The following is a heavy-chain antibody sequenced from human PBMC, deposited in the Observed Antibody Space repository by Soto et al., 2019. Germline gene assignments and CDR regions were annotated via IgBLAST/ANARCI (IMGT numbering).Heavy chain of an antibody. CDR1: GGSITNYY. CDR3: ARHGFGPLHGLVDV. V-gene: IGHV4-59*08. J-gene: IGHJ6*02. CDR2: INYDGYS. D-gene: IGHD3-10*01. Sequence: QVQLQESGPGLVKPSETLSLTCTVSGGSITNYYCSWFRQPPGKGLEWIGYINYDGYSAYNLSLKRRVPLSMDASKTQFSLMLESVTATYTAVYYCARHGFGPLHGLVDVWGPGTTVIVSS.